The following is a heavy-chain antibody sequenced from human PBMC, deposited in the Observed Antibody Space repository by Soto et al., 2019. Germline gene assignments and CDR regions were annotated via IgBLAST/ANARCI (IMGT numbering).Heavy chain of an antibody. J-gene: IGHJ5*02. D-gene: IGHD3-22*01. CDR3: AREGGEYYDSSGYWHHWFDP. CDR2: IYYSGST. Sequence: SETLSLTCAVYGGSFSGHYWSWIRQPPGKGLEWIGYIYYSGSTYYNPSLKSRVTISVDTSRNQFSLKLSSVTAADTAVYFCAREGGEYYDSSGYWHHWFDPWGQGTLVTVSS. V-gene: IGHV4-30-4*01. CDR1: GGSFSGHY.